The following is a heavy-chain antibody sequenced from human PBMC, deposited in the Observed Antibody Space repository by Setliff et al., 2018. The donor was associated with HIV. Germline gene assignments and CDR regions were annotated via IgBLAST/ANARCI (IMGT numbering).Heavy chain of an antibody. D-gene: IGHD3-16*01. CDR2: INHSGST. CDR3: ASRSSYVPLYYYYMDV. Sequence: PSETLSLTCAVYGGSFSDYYWSWIRQPPGKGLEWIGEINHSGSTYYNPSLKSRVTISVVTSKKQFSLKLRSVTAADTAVYYCASRSSYVPLYYYYMDVWGKGTTVTVSS. V-gene: IGHV4-34*01. J-gene: IGHJ6*03. CDR1: GGSFSDYY.